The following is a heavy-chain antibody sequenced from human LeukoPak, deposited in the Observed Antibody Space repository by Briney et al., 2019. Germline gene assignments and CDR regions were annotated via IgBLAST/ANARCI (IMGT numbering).Heavy chain of an antibody. D-gene: IGHD3-22*01. J-gene: IGHJ4*02. CDR2: IIPIFGAA. CDR3: ARGFYYDSSGYNYGGFDI. V-gene: IGHV1-69*05. CDR1: GGTFSSYA. Sequence: SVKVSCKASGGTFSSYAISWVRQAPGQGLEWMGRIIPIFGAANYAQRFQGRVSITTDESTSTAYLELSSLRSEDTAVYYCARGFYYDSSGYNYGGFDIWGQGTLVTVSS.